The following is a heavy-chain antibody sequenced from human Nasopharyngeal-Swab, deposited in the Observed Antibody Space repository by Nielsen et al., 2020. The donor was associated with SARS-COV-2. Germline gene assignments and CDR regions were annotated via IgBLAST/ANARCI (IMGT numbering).Heavy chain of an antibody. J-gene: IGHJ4*02. CDR1: GYTFTSYG. CDR3: ARDPPLLESGYSYGFPRFDY. D-gene: IGHD5-18*01. V-gene: IGHV1-18*01. Sequence: ASVKVSCKASGYTFTSYGISWVRQAPGQGLEWMGWISAYNGNTNYAQKLQGRVTMTTDTSTSTAYTELRSLRSDDTAVYYCARDPPLLESGYSYGFPRFDYWGQGTLVTVSS. CDR2: ISAYNGNT.